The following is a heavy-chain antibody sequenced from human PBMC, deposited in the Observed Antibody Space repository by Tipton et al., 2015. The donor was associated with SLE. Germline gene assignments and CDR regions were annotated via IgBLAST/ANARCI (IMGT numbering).Heavy chain of an antibody. CDR2: IFTSGNT. D-gene: IGHD1-26*01. Sequence: TLSLTCTVSGGSLSGDTYYWSWIRQPAGEGLEWIGRIFTSGNTNYNPSLKTRVTISVDTSRNQFSLKLTSVTAADTAVYYCAIQTVGATGGFDSWGHGTLVIVSS. V-gene: IGHV4-61*02. CDR1: GGSLSGDTYY. J-gene: IGHJ4*01. CDR3: AIQTVGATGGFDS.